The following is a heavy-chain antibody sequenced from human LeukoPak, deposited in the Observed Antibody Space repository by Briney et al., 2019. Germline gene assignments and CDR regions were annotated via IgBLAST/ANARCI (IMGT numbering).Heavy chain of an antibody. CDR2: MTHDGIDE. CDR3: AKGHLEN. Sequence: GGSLRLSCAASGFTVNYWMSWARQAPGKGLEWVATMTHDGIDEYYLDSVTSRFTISRDSAKNPLYLQMTSPSVDDTSTHYCAKGHLENWGQGTLVTVTS. V-gene: IGHV3-7*01. J-gene: IGHJ4*02. CDR1: GFTVNYW.